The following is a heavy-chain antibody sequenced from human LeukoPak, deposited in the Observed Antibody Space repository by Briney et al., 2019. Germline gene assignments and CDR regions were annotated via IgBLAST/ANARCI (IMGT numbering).Heavy chain of an antibody. CDR2: INHSGST. Sequence: SETLSLTCAVYGGSFSGYYLSWIRQPPGKGLEWIGEINHSGSTNYNPPLNSRGTITVDKSKHQYSLKLSSVTAADTAVHYCARAPVLPTTVTTKYAFDIWGQGTMVTVSS. J-gene: IGHJ3*02. CDR3: ARAPVLPTTVTTKYAFDI. V-gene: IGHV4-34*01. CDR1: GGSFSGYY. D-gene: IGHD4-17*01.